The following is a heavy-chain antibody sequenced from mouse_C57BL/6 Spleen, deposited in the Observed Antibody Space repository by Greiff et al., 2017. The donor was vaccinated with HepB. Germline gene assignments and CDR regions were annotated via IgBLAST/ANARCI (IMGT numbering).Heavy chain of an antibody. V-gene: IGHV1-76*01. J-gene: IGHJ2*01. CDR1: GYTFTDYY. CDR3: ARGRTVVAPYFDY. D-gene: IGHD1-1*01. Sequence: QVHVQQSGAELVRPGASVKLSCKASGYTFTDYYINWVKQRPGQGLEWIARIYPGSGNTYYNEKFKGKATLTAEKSSSTAYMQLSSLTSADSAVYFCARGRTVVAPYFDYWGQGTTLTVSS. CDR2: IYPGSGNT.